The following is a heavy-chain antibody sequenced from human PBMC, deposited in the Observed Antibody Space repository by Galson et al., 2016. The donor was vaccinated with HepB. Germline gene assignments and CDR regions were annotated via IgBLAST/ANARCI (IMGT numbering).Heavy chain of an antibody. J-gene: IGHJ2*01. D-gene: IGHD6-13*01. CDR1: GFTFSRCG. CDR2: ISYDGSNK. Sequence: SLRLSCAASGFTFSRCGMHWVRQAPGKGLEWVAVISYDGSNKFYGDSVKGRFTISRDNSKNMLYLQMNDVRTEDTAVYFCARGRVSSFNTYWYFDLWGRGTLVTVSS. CDR3: ARGRVSSFNTYWYFDL. V-gene: IGHV3-30*03.